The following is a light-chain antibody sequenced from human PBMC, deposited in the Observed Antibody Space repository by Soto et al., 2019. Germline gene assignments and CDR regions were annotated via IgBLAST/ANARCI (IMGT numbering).Light chain of an antibody. CDR1: QSISSY. CDR3: QQSYSTPYT. V-gene: IGKV1-39*01. Sequence: DIQMTQSPSSLSASVGDRVTITCRASQSISSYLNWYQQKPGKAPKLLIYAASSLQSGVPSRFSGSGSGTDFTLTISSLQPEDFPTYYFQQSYSTPYTFGQRTKLEIK. J-gene: IGKJ2*01. CDR2: AAS.